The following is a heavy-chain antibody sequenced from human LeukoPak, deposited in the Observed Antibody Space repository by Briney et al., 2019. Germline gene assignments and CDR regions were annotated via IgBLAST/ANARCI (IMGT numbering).Heavy chain of an antibody. J-gene: IGHJ4*02. CDR3: AKDSSVAAVINNFDY. V-gene: IGHV3-43*01. Sequence: GGALRLSCAASGFTFDDYTMHWVRQAPGKGLEWVSLINGVGGITYYADSVKGRFTISRDNSKNSLYLQMNSLRTEDTALYYCAKDSSVAAVINNFDYWGQGTLVTVS. D-gene: IGHD6-13*01. CDR1: GFTFDDYT. CDR2: INGVGGIT.